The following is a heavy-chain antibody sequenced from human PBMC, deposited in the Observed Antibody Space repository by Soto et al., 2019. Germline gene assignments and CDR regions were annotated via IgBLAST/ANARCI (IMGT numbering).Heavy chain of an antibody. D-gene: IGHD5-12*01. V-gene: IGHV3-23*01. CDR2: ISGSGGST. CDR1: GFTFSSYA. J-gene: IGHJ4*02. CDR3: AKGRYSGYDNSYYFDY. Sequence: LRLSCAASGFTFSSYAMSWVRQAPGKGLEWVSAISGSGGSTYYADSVKGRFTISRDNSKNTLYLQMNSLRAEDTAVYYCAKGRYSGYDNSYYFDYWGQGTLVTVSS.